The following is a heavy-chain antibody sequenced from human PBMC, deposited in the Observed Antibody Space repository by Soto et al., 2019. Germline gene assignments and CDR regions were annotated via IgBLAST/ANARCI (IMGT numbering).Heavy chain of an antibody. Sequence: EVQVVESGGGLVQPGGSLRLSCVASGFSFSGYAMSWVRQAPGKGLVWVSSMTATGVSIYYADSVRGRFTISRDNSKNTLYLQMSSLRAEDTATYYCAKDSIPYSSSYDLDHWGRGALVTVSS. V-gene: IGHV3-23*04. CDR2: MTATGVSI. CDR3: AKDSIPYSSSYDLDH. D-gene: IGHD6-6*01. J-gene: IGHJ4*02. CDR1: GFSFSGYA.